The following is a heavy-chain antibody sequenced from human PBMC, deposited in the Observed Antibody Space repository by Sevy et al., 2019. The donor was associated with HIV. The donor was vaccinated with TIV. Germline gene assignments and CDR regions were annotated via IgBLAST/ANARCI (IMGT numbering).Heavy chain of an antibody. V-gene: IGHV4-39*01. CDR1: GGSISSSSYY. J-gene: IGHJ4*02. CDR2: IYYSGST. Sequence: SETLSLTCTVSGGSISSSSYYWGWIRQPPGKGLEWIGSIYYSGSTYYNPSLKSRVTISVDTSKNQFSLKLSSVTAADMAVYYCARHRFYYDSSGYSYFDYWGQGTLVTVSS. CDR3: ARHRFYYDSSGYSYFDY. D-gene: IGHD3-22*01.